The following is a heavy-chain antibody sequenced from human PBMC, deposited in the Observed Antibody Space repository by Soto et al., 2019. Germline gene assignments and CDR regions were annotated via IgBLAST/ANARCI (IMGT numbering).Heavy chain of an antibody. CDR1: GFTFSSHA. J-gene: IGHJ4*02. CDR2: ITGSGDST. D-gene: IGHD6-19*01. Sequence: GGSLRLSCAVSGFTFSSHAMSWVRQAPGKGLECVSSITGSGDSTYYADSVKGRFTISRDNSKNTLHLQMNSLRAEDTAVYYCAKDVYSSGHRWGQGTRVTVSS. V-gene: IGHV3-23*01. CDR3: AKDVYSSGHR.